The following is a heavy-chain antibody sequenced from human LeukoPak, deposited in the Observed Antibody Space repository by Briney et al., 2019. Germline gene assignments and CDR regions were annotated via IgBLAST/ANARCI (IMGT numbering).Heavy chain of an antibody. CDR2: ISGSGGST. J-gene: IGHJ1*01. D-gene: IGHD3-3*01. CDR3: AKESVLRFLEWLFHH. CDR1: GFTFSSYA. Sequence: PGGSLRLSCAASGFTFSSYAMSWVRQTPGKGLEWVSAISGSGGSTYYADSVKGRFTISRDNSKNTLYLQMNSLRAEDTAVYYCAKESVLRFLEWLFHHWGQGTLVTVSS. V-gene: IGHV3-23*01.